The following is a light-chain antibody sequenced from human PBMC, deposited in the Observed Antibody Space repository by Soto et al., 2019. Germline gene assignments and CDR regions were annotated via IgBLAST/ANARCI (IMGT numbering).Light chain of an antibody. Sequence: QSVLTQPASVSGSPGQSITISCTGTSSDVGGYNYVSWYQQHPGKAPKLMIYDVSNRPSGVSNRFPGSKSGNTASLTISGLQAEDEADYYCSSYTSSSTLHYVFGTGTKVTVL. CDR3: SSYTSSSTLHYV. CDR2: DVS. CDR1: SSDVGGYNY. V-gene: IGLV2-14*01. J-gene: IGLJ1*01.